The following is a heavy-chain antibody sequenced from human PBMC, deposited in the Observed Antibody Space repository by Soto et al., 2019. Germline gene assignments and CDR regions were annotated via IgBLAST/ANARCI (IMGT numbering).Heavy chain of an antibody. Sequence: ESGGGLVQPGGSLRLSCAASGFTFNNYAMSWVRQAPGKGLEWVSAISGSGVTPYYADSVKGRFTISRDNSKNTLFLQMNSLRAEDTAVYYCARSPQSGGGSCYDFWGQGSLVTVSS. CDR1: GFTFNNYA. CDR3: ARSPQSGGGSCYDF. V-gene: IGHV3-23*01. J-gene: IGHJ4*02. D-gene: IGHD2-15*01. CDR2: ISGSGVTP.